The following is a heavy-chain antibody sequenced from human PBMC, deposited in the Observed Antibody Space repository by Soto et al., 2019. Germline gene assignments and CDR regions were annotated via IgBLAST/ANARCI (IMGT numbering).Heavy chain of an antibody. Sequence: VQLVESGGGLVQPGRSLRLSCAASGFTFDDYAMHWVRQAPGKGLEWVSGISWNSGSIGYADSVKGRFTISRDNAKNSLYLKMNSLRADDTALYYCATTEGDYWGQGTLVTVSS. CDR2: ISWNSGSI. J-gene: IGHJ4*02. V-gene: IGHV3-9*01. CDR1: GFTFDDYA. CDR3: ATTEGDY.